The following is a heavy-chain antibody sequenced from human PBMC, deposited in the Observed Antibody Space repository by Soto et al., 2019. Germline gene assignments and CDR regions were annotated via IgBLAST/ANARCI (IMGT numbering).Heavy chain of an antibody. CDR2: IGANGGGT. V-gene: IGHV3-23*01. CDR1: GFTFSSFF. Sequence: EVQLLEPGGGLVQPGGSLRLSCEASGFTFSSFFMSWVRQAPGKGLEWVSGIGANGGGTYYADSVKGRFIISRDNFKNTIYLPMNKLRAEDTAVYYCARDPNGDYLGAFDFWGQKTTVTVSS. J-gene: IGHJ3*01. CDR3: ARDPNGDYLGAFDF. D-gene: IGHD4-17*01.